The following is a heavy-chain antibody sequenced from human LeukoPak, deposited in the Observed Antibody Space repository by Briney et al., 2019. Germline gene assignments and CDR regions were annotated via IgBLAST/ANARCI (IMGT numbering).Heavy chain of an antibody. CDR1: GFTFSSYS. D-gene: IGHD2-2*01. Sequence: GGSLRLSCAASGFTFSSYSMNWVRQAPGKGLEWVSSISSSSSYIYYADSVKGRFTISRDNAKNSLYLQMNSLRAEDTAVYYCTVDIVVVPAASGWGQGTLVTVSS. CDR2: ISSSSSYI. CDR3: TVDIVVVPAASG. J-gene: IGHJ4*02. V-gene: IGHV3-21*01.